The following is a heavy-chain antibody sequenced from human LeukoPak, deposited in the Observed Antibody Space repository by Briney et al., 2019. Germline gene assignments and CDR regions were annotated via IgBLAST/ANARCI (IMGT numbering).Heavy chain of an antibody. CDR1: GGSISSSSYY. CDR3: ARLSCYGGGSCYPYY. V-gene: IGHV4-39*01. CDR2: IYYSGST. D-gene: IGHD2-15*01. J-gene: IGHJ4*02. Sequence: KSSETLSLTCTVSGGSISSSSYYWGWIRQPPGKGLEWIGSIYYSGSTYYNPSLKSRVTISVDTSKNQFSLKLSSVTAADTAVYYCARLSCYGGGSCYPYYWGQGTLVTVSS.